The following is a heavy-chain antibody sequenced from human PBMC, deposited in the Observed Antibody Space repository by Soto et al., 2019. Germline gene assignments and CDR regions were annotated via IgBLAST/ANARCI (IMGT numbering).Heavy chain of an antibody. D-gene: IGHD6-13*01. Sequence: GESLKISCKGSGYSFTSYWISWVRQMPGKGLEWMGRIDPSDSYTNYSPSFQGHVTISADKSISTAYLQWSSLKASDTAMYYCAKGWGDSSSWDDAFDIWGQGTMVTVSS. J-gene: IGHJ3*02. CDR3: AKGWGDSSSWDDAFDI. CDR2: IDPSDSYT. V-gene: IGHV5-10-1*01. CDR1: GYSFTSYW.